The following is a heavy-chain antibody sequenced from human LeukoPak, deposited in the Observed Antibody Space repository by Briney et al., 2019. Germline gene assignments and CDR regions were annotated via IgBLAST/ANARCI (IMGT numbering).Heavy chain of an antibody. CDR3: ARGSYSYYYMDV. Sequence: SETLSLTCTVSGGSISSGDYYWSWIRQPPGKGLEWIGYIYYSGSTYYNPSLKSRVTISVDTSKNQFSLKLSSVTAADTAVYYCARGSYSYYYMDVWGKGTTVTVFS. CDR2: IYYSGST. J-gene: IGHJ6*03. V-gene: IGHV4-30-4*08. CDR1: GGSISSGDYY.